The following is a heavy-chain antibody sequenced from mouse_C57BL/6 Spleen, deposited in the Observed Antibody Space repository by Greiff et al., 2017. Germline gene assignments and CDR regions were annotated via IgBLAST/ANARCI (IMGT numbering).Heavy chain of an antibody. J-gene: IGHJ1*03. CDR3: ARGRYYGSSWYLDV. CDR2: ISDGGSYT. V-gene: IGHV5-4*01. D-gene: IGHD1-1*01. Sequence: DVQLVESGGGLVKPGGSLKLSCAASGFTFSSYAMSWVRQTPEKRLEWVATISDGGSYTYYPDNVKGRFTISRDNAKNNLYLQMSHLKSEDTAMYYCARGRYYGSSWYLDVWGTGTTVTVSS. CDR1: GFTFSSYA.